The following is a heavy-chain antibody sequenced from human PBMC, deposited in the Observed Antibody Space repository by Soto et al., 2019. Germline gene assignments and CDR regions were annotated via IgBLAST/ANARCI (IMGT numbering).Heavy chain of an antibody. J-gene: IGHJ6*02. CDR1: GFTFSSYW. Sequence: GGSLRLSCAASGFTFSSYWMSWVRQAPGKGLEWVANIKQDGSEKYYVDSVKGRFTISRDNAQNSLYLQMNSLRAEDTAVYYCARDSVGGRDDFWSGPTLYYYYGMDVWGQGTTVTVSS. CDR2: IKQDGSEK. CDR3: ARDSVGGRDDFWSGPTLYYYYGMDV. V-gene: IGHV3-7*01. D-gene: IGHD3-3*01.